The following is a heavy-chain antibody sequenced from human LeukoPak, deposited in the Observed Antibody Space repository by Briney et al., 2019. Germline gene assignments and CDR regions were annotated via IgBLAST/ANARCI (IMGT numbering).Heavy chain of an antibody. J-gene: IGHJ6*03. CDR1: GGSISSNSYY. D-gene: IGHD4-17*01. CDR2: IYTSGST. Sequence: SETLSLTCAVSGGSISSNSYYWGWIRQPPGKGLEWIGSIYTSGSTNYNPSLKSRVTMSVDTSKNQFSLKLSSVTAADTAVYYCARDRPEAVTTVTPYYYYYYMDVWGKGTTVTISS. CDR3: ARDRPEAVTTVTPYYYYYYMDV. V-gene: IGHV4-39*07.